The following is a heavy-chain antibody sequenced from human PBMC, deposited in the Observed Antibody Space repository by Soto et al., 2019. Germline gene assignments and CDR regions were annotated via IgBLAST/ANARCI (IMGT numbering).Heavy chain of an antibody. CDR2: IFYSGNT. CDR1: GGYITNYY. J-gene: IGHJ4*02. Sequence: QVQLQESGPGLVKPSETLSLTCTVSGGYITNYYWSWIRQPPGKGLEWIGYIFYSGNTNYNPSLRSRVTISVDTSKNQFSLRLSSVTAADTAVYYCARDSGHGDPSDYWGQGTLVTVSS. V-gene: IGHV4-59*01. D-gene: IGHD4-17*01. CDR3: ARDSGHGDPSDY.